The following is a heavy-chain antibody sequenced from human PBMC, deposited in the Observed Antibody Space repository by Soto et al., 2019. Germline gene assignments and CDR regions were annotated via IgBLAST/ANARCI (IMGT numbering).Heavy chain of an antibody. CDR3: ARSDWFDP. Sequence: GGSLRLSCAASGFTFSSYGMHWVRQAPGKGLEWVAVISYDGSNKYYADSVKGRFTISRDNAKNTLYLQMNSLRVEDTAVYYCARSDWFDPWGQGTLVTVSS. J-gene: IGHJ5*02. D-gene: IGHD3-16*01. V-gene: IGHV3-30*03. CDR1: GFTFSSYG. CDR2: ISYDGSNK.